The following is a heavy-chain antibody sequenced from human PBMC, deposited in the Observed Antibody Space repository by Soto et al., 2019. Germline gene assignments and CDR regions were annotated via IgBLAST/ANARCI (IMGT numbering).Heavy chain of an antibody. CDR2: FYSGGTT. CDR3: AREDRRRDGRDYYYYYGMDV. V-gene: IGHV3-53*01. J-gene: IGHJ6*02. Sequence: GGSLRLSCAVSGFTVSTNYLSWVRQAPGKGLEWVSVFYSGGTTYYADSVKGRFTISRDNSNNTLYLQMNSLRVEDTAVYYCAREDRRRDGRDYYYYYGMDVWGQGTTVTVSS. CDR1: GFTVSTNY.